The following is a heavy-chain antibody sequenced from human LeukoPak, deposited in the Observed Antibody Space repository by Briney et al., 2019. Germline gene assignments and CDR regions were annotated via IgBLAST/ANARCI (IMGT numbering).Heavy chain of an antibody. J-gene: IGHJ3*02. CDR3: ARGYSSELDAFDI. V-gene: IGHV3-30-3*01. Sequence: GGSLRLSCAASGFTFSSYAMHWVRQAPGKGLEWVAVISYGGSNKYYADSVKGRFTISRDNSKNTLYLQMNSLRAEDTAVYYCARGYSSELDAFDIWGQGTMVTVSS. CDR1: GFTFSSYA. CDR2: ISYGGSNK. D-gene: IGHD6-19*01.